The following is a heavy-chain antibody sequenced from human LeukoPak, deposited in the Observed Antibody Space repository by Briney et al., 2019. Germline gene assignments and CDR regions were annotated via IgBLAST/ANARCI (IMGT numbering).Heavy chain of an antibody. CDR2: ISWDGGST. CDR3: AKDIDRRSGWSRYFDY. D-gene: IGHD6-19*01. Sequence: GGSLRLSCAASGFTFDDYTMHWVRQAPGKGLEWVSLISWDGGSTYYADSVKGRFTISRDNSKNSLYLQMNSLRTEDTALYYCAKDIDRRSGWSRYFDYWGQGTLVTVSS. V-gene: IGHV3-43*01. CDR1: GFTFDDYT. J-gene: IGHJ4*02.